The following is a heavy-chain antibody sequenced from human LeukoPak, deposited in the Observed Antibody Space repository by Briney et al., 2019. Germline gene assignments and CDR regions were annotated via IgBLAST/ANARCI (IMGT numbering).Heavy chain of an antibody. V-gene: IGHV3-21*04. Sequence: PGGSLRLSCAASGFIFSSYSMNWVRQAPGKGLEWVSSISSSSTYIYYADSVKGRFTISRDNAKNSLYLQMNSLRAEDTAVYYCAKVAVGAHFDYWGQGTLVTVSS. CDR1: GFIFSSYS. J-gene: IGHJ4*02. CDR3: AKVAVGAHFDY. D-gene: IGHD1-26*01. CDR2: ISSSSTYI.